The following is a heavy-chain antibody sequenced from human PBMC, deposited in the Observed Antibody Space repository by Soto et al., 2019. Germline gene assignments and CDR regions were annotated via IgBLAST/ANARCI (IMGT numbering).Heavy chain of an antibody. CDR1: GGTITTGGYY. Sequence: PSETLSLTCTVSGGTITTGGYYWSWIRQLPGKGLEWIGHSYYSESTYYNPSLKSRVSISLDTSKKQFSLKLSFVTAEDTAMYYCARIKCSGGSSNDWSFDAWRQGGKCTVAS. CDR2: SYYSEST. V-gene: IGHV4-31*03. CDR3: ARIKCSGGSSNDWSFDA. J-gene: IGHJ5*02. D-gene: IGHD2-15*01.